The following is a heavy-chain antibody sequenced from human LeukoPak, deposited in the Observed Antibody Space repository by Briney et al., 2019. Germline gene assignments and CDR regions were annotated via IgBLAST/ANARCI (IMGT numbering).Heavy chain of an antibody. D-gene: IGHD1-26*01. CDR3: AREVGTPQAFDI. CDR2: IKQDGSEK. Sequence: GGSLRLSCAASGFTFSSYWMSWVRQAPGKGLEWVANIKQDGSEKYYVDSVKGRFTISRDNAKNSLYLQMNSLKAEDPAIYYCAREVGTPQAFDIWGQGTMVTVSS. V-gene: IGHV3-7*01. CDR1: GFTFSSYW. J-gene: IGHJ3*02.